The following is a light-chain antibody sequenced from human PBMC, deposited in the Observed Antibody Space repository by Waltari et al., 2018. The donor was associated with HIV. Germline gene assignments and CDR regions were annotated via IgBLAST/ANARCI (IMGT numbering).Light chain of an antibody. J-gene: IGLJ3*02. V-gene: IGLV1-51*02. CDR2: ENN. CDR1: NSNIGDTY. CDR3: ATWDNRLSAWV. Sequence: QSVLTQPPSMSAAPGQKVTIPCSGSNSNIGDTYVSWYQPVPGTAPELLIDENNKRPSGISDRFSGSRSGTSATLGITGLQTGDEADYYCATWDNRLSAWVFGGGTKLTVL.